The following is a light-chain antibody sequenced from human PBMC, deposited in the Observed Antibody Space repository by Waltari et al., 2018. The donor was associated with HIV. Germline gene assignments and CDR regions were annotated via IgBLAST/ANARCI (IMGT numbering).Light chain of an antibody. Sequence: DIVMTQSPDSLVVSLGERATINCKSSQSVLYSSSSKNYLAWYPQKPGQSPKLLMYWASTRESGVPDRFSGGGSGTDFTLTISSLQAEDVAVYYCQQYYSLPFTFGPGTKVDIK. V-gene: IGKV4-1*01. J-gene: IGKJ3*01. CDR1: QSVLYSSSSKNY. CDR3: QQYYSLPFT. CDR2: WAS.